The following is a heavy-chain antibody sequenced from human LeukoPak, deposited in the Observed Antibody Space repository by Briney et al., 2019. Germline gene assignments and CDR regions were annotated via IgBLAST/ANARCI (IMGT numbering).Heavy chain of an antibody. CDR3: ASGGYSGYDRNYYYYYMDV. D-gene: IGHD5-12*01. Sequence: ASVKVSCKASGYTFTSYYMHWVRQAPGQGLEWMGIINPSGGSTSYAQKFQGRVTMTRDTSTSTVYMELSSLRSEDTAVYYCASGGYSGYDRNYYYYYMDVWGKGTTVTISS. CDR1: GYTFTSYY. V-gene: IGHV1-46*01. J-gene: IGHJ6*03. CDR2: INPSGGST.